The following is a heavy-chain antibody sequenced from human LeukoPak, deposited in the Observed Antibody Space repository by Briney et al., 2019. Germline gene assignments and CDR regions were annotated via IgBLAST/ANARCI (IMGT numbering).Heavy chain of an antibody. CDR3: ARYYYYDRKGGV. D-gene: IGHD3-22*01. CDR2: IYHSGST. Sequence: SETLSLTCAVSGVSISSSNWWSWVRQPPGKGLEWIGEIYHSGSTNNNPSLTSRVTISVDKSKNQFSLKLSSVTAADTAMYYCARYYYYDRKGGVWGQGTMVTVSS. V-gene: IGHV4-4*02. J-gene: IGHJ3*01. CDR1: GVSISSSNW.